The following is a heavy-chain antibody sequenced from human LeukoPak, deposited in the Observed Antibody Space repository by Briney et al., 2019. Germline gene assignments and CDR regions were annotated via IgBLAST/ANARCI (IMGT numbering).Heavy chain of an antibody. D-gene: IGHD2-21*02. CDR2: MSSDGIGR. CDR1: GFTFDFYG. Sequence: GGSLRLSCAASGFTFDFYGMSWLRQAPDKGLEWVATMSSDGIGRHYADSVKGRFTISRDNSKSTLYLQMSGLRIEDTALYYCANGVSGDSMGYCGQGTLVTV. J-gene: IGHJ4*02. CDR3: ANGVSGDSMGY. V-gene: IGHV3-30*18.